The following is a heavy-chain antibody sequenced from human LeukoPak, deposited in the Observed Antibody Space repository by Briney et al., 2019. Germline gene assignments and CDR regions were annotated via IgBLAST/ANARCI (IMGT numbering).Heavy chain of an antibody. Sequence: GGSLRLSCAASGFIFSNYWMSWVRQAPGKGLEWVANINQDGSEKYYVDSAKGRFIISRDNAKSSLYLQMNSLRVEDTAVYYCAGERGLDYWGQGTLVTVSS. CDR2: INQDGSEK. CDR3: AGERGLDY. V-gene: IGHV3-7*01. J-gene: IGHJ4*02. CDR1: GFIFSNYW.